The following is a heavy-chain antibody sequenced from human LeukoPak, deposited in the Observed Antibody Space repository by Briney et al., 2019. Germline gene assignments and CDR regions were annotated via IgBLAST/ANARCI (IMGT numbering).Heavy chain of an antibody. D-gene: IGHD3-16*01. Sequence: SETLSLTCTVSGGSISSYYWSWIRQPPGKGLEWIGHIYYSGSTNYNPSLKSRVTISVDTSKNQFSLKLSSVTAADTAVYYCARGRYDYVWGSYKNWFDPWGQGTLVTVSS. CDR1: GGSISSYY. V-gene: IGHV4-59*01. CDR3: ARGRYDYVWGSYKNWFDP. J-gene: IGHJ5*02. CDR2: IYYSGST.